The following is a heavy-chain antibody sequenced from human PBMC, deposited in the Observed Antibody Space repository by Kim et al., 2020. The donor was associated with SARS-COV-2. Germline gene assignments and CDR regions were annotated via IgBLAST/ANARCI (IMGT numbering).Heavy chain of an antibody. Sequence: ASVKVSCKASGYTFTSYDINWVRQATGQGLEWMGWMNPNSGNTGYAQKFQGRVTMTRNTSISTAYMELSSLRSEDTAVYYCARGRRGWYNNWFDPWGQGTLVTVSS. CDR1: GYTFTSYD. D-gene: IGHD2-15*01. CDR2: MNPNSGNT. CDR3: ARGRRGWYNNWFDP. J-gene: IGHJ5*02. V-gene: IGHV1-8*01.